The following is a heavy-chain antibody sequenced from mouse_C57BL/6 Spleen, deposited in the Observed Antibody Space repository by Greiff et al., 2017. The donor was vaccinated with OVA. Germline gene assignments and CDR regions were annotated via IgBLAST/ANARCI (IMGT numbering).Heavy chain of an antibody. J-gene: IGHJ3*01. Sequence: QVQLKESGAELAKPGASVKLSCKASGYTFTSYWMHWVKQRPGQGLEWIGYINPSSGYTKYNQKFKDKATLTADKSSSTAYMQLSSLTYEDSAVYYCARGRGDYDYPFAYWGQGTLVTVSA. CDR2: INPSSGYT. D-gene: IGHD2-4*01. V-gene: IGHV1-7*01. CDR3: ARGRGDYDYPFAY. CDR1: GYTFTSYW.